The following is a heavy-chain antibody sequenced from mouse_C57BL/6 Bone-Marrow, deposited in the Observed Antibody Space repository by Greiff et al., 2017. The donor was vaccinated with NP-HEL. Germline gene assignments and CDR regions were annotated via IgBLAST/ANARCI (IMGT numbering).Heavy chain of an antibody. V-gene: IGHV2-2*01. CDR2: IWSGGST. J-gene: IGHJ3*01. CDR3: ARKRESTMAPFAY. Sequence: QVQLKESGPGLVQPSQSLSIPCTVSGFSLTSYGVHWVRQSPGKGLEWLGVIWSGGSTDYNAAFISRLSISKDNSKSQVFFKMNSLQAEDTAIYYCARKRESTMAPFAYWGQGTLVTVTA. CDR1: GFSLTSYG. D-gene: IGHD2-1*01.